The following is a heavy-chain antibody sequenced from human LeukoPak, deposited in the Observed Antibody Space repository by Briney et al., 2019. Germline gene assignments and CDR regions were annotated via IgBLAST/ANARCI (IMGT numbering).Heavy chain of an antibody. V-gene: IGHV4-59*12. CDR3: ARGGGQLVS. D-gene: IGHD6-13*01. CDR1: GGSISSYY. Sequence: SETLSLTCTVSGGSISSYYWSWIRQPPGKGLEWVGSIYYSGSTYYNPSLKSRVTISVDTSKNQFSLKLSSVTAADTAVYYCARGGGQLVSWGQGTLVTVSS. CDR2: IYYSGST. J-gene: IGHJ4*02.